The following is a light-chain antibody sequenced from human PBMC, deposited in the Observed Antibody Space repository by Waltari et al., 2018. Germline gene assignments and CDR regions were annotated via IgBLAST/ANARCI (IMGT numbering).Light chain of an antibody. Sequence: SYELTQPPSVSVSPGQTARNPRPGDSFPKQFGYWYQQKSGRAPVLMIYTDSGRPSGIPERFSGSSSGTTVTLTISAVQPEDEADYYCQSAHSNGSDVVFGGGTKLTVL. V-gene: IGLV3-25*03. CDR1: SFPKQF. CDR3: QSAHSNGSDVV. CDR2: TDS. J-gene: IGLJ2*01.